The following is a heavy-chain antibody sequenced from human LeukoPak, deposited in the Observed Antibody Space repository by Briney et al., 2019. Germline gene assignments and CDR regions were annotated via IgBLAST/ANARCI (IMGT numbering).Heavy chain of an antibody. V-gene: IGHV3-48*04. CDR3: ARDHDYAFDN. CDR2: IGISSGNT. CDR1: GFPFSDYS. J-gene: IGHJ4*02. D-gene: IGHD4-17*01. Sequence: GGSLRLSCVASGFPFSDYSMTWVRQAPGKGLEWISYIGISSGNTKYADSVKGRFTISGDSAKNSLYLQMNSLRVEDTAVYFCARDHDYAFDNWGQGTLVIVSS.